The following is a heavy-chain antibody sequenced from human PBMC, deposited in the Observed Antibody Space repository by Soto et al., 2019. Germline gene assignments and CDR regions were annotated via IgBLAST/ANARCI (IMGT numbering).Heavy chain of an antibody. Sequence: PGGSLRLSCTASEFTFGDYAMSWVRQAPGKGLEWVGFIRSKAYGGTTEYAASVKGRFTISRDDSKSIAYLQMNSLKTEDTAVYYCTRSEYYYDSSGYYWLYYFDYWGQGTLVTVSS. CDR1: EFTFGDYA. CDR2: IRSKAYGGTT. CDR3: TRSEYYYDSSGYYWLYYFDY. J-gene: IGHJ4*02. D-gene: IGHD3-22*01. V-gene: IGHV3-49*04.